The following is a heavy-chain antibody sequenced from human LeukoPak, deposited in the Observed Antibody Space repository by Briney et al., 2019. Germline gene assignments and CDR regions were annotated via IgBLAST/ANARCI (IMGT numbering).Heavy chain of an antibody. CDR1: GGSISSYY. D-gene: IGHD3-22*01. CDR2: VDTRGRT. Sequence: PSETLSLTCSVSGGSISSYYWSWLRQPAGKGLEWVGRVDTRGRTTYNPSLESRVTMSVDTSKNQLSLKVSSVTAADTAVYYCARDSPSYYYNSSGYYFDSWGQGTLVTVSS. V-gene: IGHV4-4*07. J-gene: IGHJ4*02. CDR3: ARDSPSYYYNSSGYYFDS.